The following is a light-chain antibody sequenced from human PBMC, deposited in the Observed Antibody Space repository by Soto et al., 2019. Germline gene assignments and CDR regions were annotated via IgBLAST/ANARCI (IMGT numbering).Light chain of an antibody. V-gene: IGKV3-20*01. CDR2: GAS. J-gene: IGKJ3*01. Sequence: EIVLTQSPGTLSLSPGERATLSCRASQSVSSSYLAWYQQKPGQAPRLLIHGASSRATGIPDRFSGSGSGTDFTLTINRLEPEDFAVYYCQQYGSSIFTFGPGTKVDIK. CDR1: QSVSSSY. CDR3: QQYGSSIFT.